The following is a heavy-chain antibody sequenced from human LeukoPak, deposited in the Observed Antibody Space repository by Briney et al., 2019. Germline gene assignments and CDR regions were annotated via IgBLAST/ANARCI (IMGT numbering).Heavy chain of an antibody. CDR1: GYTFTSYG. Sequence: ASVRVSCKASGYTFTSYGISWVRQAPGQGLEWMGWISAYNGNTNYAQKLQGRVTMTTDTSTSTAYMELRSLRSDDTAVYYCARDMGPPDILTGYWYVGSGMDVWGKGTTVTVSS. CDR3: ARDMGPPDILTGYWYVGSGMDV. V-gene: IGHV1-18*04. CDR2: ISAYNGNT. J-gene: IGHJ6*04. D-gene: IGHD3-9*01.